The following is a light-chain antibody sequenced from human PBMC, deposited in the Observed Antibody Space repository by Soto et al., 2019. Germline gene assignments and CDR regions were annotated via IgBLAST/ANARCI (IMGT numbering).Light chain of an antibody. CDR2: DND. V-gene: IGLV1-44*01. CDR3: ATWDDSRNGYV. Sequence: QSVLTQPPSASGTPGQRVTISASGSTSNTGSNTVSWYQQLPGTAPRLLIYDNDERPSGVPDRFSGSKSATSASLAISGLQPEDEGDYYCATWDDSRNGYVFGPGTKVTVL. CDR1: TSNTGSNT. J-gene: IGLJ1*01.